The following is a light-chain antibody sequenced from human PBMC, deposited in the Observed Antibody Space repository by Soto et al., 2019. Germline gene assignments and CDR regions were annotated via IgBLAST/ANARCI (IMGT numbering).Light chain of an antibody. V-gene: IGKV3-15*01. Sequence: EIVLTQSPGTLSVSPGERANLSCRASQSVSTNLAWFQQKPGQAPRLLIYGASTRATGIPARFSGSGSGTEFTLSINSLQSEVLAVYSCQQSINWPYTFGLPTQLEV. CDR1: QSVSTN. CDR3: QQSINWPYT. J-gene: IGKJ2*01. CDR2: GAS.